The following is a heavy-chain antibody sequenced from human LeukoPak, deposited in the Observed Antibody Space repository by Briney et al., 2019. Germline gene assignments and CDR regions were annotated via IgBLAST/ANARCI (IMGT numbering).Heavy chain of an antibody. V-gene: IGHV3-23*01. CDR3: AKRRCSAVSCPYYFDS. J-gene: IGHJ4*02. CDR2: ISGSGGST. D-gene: IGHD2-15*01. Sequence: PGGSLRLSCAAAGFTFSTYAMTWVRQAPGKGLECVSAISGSGGSTYYAGSAKGRFTISRDNSKNTLYLQMNSLRAEDTAVYYCAKRRCSAVSCPYYFDSWGQGTLVTVSS. CDR1: GFTFSTYA.